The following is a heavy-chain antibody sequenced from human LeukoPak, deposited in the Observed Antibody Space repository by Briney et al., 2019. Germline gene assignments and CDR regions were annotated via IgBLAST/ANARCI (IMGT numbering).Heavy chain of an antibody. CDR3: ARTRDSGGSDY. Sequence: SETLSLTCTVSRGSISSYFWSWIRQPPGKGLEWIGYIYYTGSTNYNPSLKSRVTISVDSSKNQFSLRLSSVTAADTAVYYCARTRDSGGSDYWGQGNLVTVSS. V-gene: IGHV4-59*01. J-gene: IGHJ4*02. CDR1: RGSISSYF. D-gene: IGHD1-26*01. CDR2: IYYTGST.